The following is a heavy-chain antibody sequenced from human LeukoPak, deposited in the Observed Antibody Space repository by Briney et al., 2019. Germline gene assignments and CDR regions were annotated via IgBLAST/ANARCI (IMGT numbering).Heavy chain of an antibody. CDR2: IYSSGST. J-gene: IGHJ5*02. Sequence: PSETLSLTCIVSGGSVSSGNYYWSWIRQPPGKGPEWIGYIYSSGSTNYNPSLKSRVTISVDTSKNQFSLMVSSVTAADTALYYCARGVPTATARWFDPWGQGTLVTVSS. V-gene: IGHV4-61*01. CDR3: ARGVPTATARWFDP. D-gene: IGHD2-21*02. CDR1: GGSVSSGNYY.